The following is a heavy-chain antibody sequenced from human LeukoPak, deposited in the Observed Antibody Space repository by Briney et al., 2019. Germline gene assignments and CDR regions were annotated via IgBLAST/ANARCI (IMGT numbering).Heavy chain of an antibody. CDR3: ASTRYCSGGSCYYASFDY. CDR1: GGSISSYY. Sequence: PSETLSLTCTVSGGSISSYYWSWIRQPPGKGLEWIGYIYTSGSTNYNPSLKSRVTISVDTSKNQFSLKLSSVTAADTAVYYCASTRYCSGGSCYYASFDYWGQGTLVTVSS. CDR2: IYTSGST. D-gene: IGHD2-15*01. V-gene: IGHV4-4*09. J-gene: IGHJ4*02.